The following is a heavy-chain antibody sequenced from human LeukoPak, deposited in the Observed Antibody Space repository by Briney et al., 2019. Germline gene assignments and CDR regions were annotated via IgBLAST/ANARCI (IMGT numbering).Heavy chain of an antibody. CDR2: IIPMYDIT. V-gene: IGHV1-69*17. J-gene: IGHJ6*03. Sequence: GASVKVSCKSSGGNFNIYVLNWMRQAPGQGLEWMGGIIPMYDITNYARKFQGRVTITADKSTSTVYMELSSLRSDDTAVYYCARDQVGYFGAVITIDYYYYYYMDVWGTGTTVTVS. D-gene: IGHD3-10*01. CDR3: ARDQVGYFGAVITIDYYYYYYMDV. CDR1: GGNFNIYV.